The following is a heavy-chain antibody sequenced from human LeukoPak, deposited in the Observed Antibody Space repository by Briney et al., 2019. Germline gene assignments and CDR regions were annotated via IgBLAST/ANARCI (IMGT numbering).Heavy chain of an antibody. D-gene: IGHD3-22*01. CDR3: AGSYYDSSGYLY. CDR2: IIPIFGTA. J-gene: IGHJ4*02. V-gene: IGHV1-69*01. CDR1: GGTFSSYA. Sequence: ASVKVSCKASGGTFSSYAISWVRQAPGQGLEWMGGIIPIFGTANYAQKFQGRVTITADESTSTAYMELSSLRSEDTAVYYCAGSYYDSSGYLYWGQGTLVTVSS.